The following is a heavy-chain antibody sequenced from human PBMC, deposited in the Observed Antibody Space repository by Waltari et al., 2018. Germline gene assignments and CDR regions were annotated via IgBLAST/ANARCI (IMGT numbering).Heavy chain of an antibody. CDR3: ARGPPGPYYYYYGMDV. J-gene: IGHJ6*02. CDR1: GGPISSYY. CDR2: IYYSGST. V-gene: IGHV4-59*01. Sequence: QVQLQESGPGLVKPSETLSLTCTVPGGPISSYYWTWIRPPPGKGLEWIGYIYYSGSTNYNPSLKSRVTISVDTSKNQFSLKLSSVTAADTAVYYCARGPPGPYYYYYGMDVWGQGTTVTVSS.